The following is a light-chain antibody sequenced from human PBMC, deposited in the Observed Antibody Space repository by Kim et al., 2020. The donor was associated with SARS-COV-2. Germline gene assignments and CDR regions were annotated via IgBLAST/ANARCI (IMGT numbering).Light chain of an antibody. CDR1: SSDIGGYDL. CDR3: SSYTGSSTV. CDR2: GVN. J-gene: IGLJ1*01. Sequence: QSALTQPASVSGSPGQSITISCTGTSSDIGGYDLVSWYQQHSGKAPKLMIYGVNNRPSGVSNRFSGSKSANTASLTISGLQAEDEADYYCSSYTGSSTVFGTGTKVTVL. V-gene: IGLV2-14*03.